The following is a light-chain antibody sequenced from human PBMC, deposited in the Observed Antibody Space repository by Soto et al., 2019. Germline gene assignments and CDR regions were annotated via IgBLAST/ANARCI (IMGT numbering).Light chain of an antibody. V-gene: IGKV3-15*01. CDR2: RAS. CDR1: ESISTN. J-gene: IGKJ1*01. CDR3: RQYNNWPPWT. Sequence: VMTQSPAALSVSPGERATLSCRASESISTNVAWYQQKPGQSPRLLIHRASSRATGIPARFSGSGSGTEFNLTISSLQSEDVAVYYCRQYNNWPPWTFGQGTKVEIK.